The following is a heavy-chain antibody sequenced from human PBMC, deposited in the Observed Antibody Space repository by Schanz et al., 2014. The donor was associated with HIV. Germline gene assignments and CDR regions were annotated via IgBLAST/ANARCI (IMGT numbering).Heavy chain of an antibody. CDR1: GFTLSSYS. D-gene: IGHD6-6*01. J-gene: IGHJ5*02. CDR3: ARMYLSSSSGSAWFDP. Sequence: EVQLVESGGGLEQPGGSLRLSCEASGFTLSSYSMNWVRQAPGKGLEWISYISGSSSTIYYAGSVKGRFTISRDNAKNSLFLQMNNLRAGDTATYYCARMYLSSSSGSAWFDPWGQGTLVTVSS. CDR2: ISGSSSTI. V-gene: IGHV3-48*01.